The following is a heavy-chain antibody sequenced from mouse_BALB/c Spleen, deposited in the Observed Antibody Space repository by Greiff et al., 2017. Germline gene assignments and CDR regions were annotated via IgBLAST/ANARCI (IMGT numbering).Heavy chain of an antibody. V-gene: IGHV14-3*02. CDR1: GFNIKDTY. Sequence: EVQLQQSGAELVKPGASVKLSCTASGFNIKDTYMHWVKQRPEQGLEWIGRIDPANGNTKYDPKFQGKATITADTSSNTAYLQLSSLTSEDTAVYYCAKGSFYAMDCWGQGTSVTVSS. CDR3: AKGSFYAMDC. J-gene: IGHJ4*01. CDR2: IDPANGNT.